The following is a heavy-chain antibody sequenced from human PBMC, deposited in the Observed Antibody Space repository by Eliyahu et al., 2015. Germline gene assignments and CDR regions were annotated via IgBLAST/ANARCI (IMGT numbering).Heavy chain of an antibody. CDR3: AKTRWIIQDAFDI. CDR1: XFXFSTFA. CDR2: ISFDGNDK. Sequence: QVRVVESGGGVVQPGRSLRLSCEASXFXFSTFAMHWVRHAPGKGLEWVXVISFDGNDKYYADSVKGRFTVSRDNSKNTLFLQMDSLRIEDTGVYYCAKTRWIIQDAFDIWGQGTMVTVSS. V-gene: IGHV3-30*18. J-gene: IGHJ3*02. D-gene: IGHD5-12*01.